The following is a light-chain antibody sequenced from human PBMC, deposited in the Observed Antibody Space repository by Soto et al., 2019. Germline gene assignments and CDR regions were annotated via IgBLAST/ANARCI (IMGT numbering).Light chain of an antibody. V-gene: IGLV3-27*01. CDR2: KDS. CDR1: VLAKKY. J-gene: IGLJ1*01. Sequence: SYELTQPSSVSVSPGQTARITCSGDVLAKKYARWFQQKPGQAPVLVIYKDSERPSGIPERFSGSSSGTTVTLTISVAQVEDEADYCCYSAADNNQVFGTGTKVTVL. CDR3: YSAADNNQV.